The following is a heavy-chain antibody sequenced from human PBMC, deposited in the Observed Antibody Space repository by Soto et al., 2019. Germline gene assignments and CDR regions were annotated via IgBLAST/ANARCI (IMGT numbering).Heavy chain of an antibody. J-gene: IGHJ6*03. V-gene: IGHV3-48*01. D-gene: IGHD2-2*01. Sequence: GGSLRLSCAASGFTFSSYSMSWVRQAQGKGLEWVSYISSSSSTIYYADSVKGRFTISRDNAKNSLYLQMNSLRAEDTAVYYCARSEDIVVVPADKDYYYMEVWGKGTTVTVSS. CDR2: ISSSSSTI. CDR1: GFTFSSYS. CDR3: ARSEDIVVVPADKDYYYMEV.